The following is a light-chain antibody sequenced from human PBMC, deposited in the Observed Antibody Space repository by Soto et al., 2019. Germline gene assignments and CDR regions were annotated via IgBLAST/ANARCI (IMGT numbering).Light chain of an antibody. CDR3: QQYGTSPPWT. CDR2: XXX. Sequence: EIVLTQSPGTLSLSPGERATLSCRASQSVSSSYLAWXXXXXXXXXXXXXXXXXXRXTGXPDTFSGTGHAKHFTLTISRLEPQEFAVYYCQQYGTSPPWTVAHGTKV. J-gene: IGKJ1*01. V-gene: IGKV3-20*01. CDR1: QSVSSSY.